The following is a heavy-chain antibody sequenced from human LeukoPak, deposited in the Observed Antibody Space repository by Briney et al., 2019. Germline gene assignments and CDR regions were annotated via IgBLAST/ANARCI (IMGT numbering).Heavy chain of an antibody. Sequence: SETLSLTCTVSGGSIRSYYWSWIRQPPGKGLEWIGYIYYSGSTNYNPSLKSRVKISVDTSKNQFSLKLSSVTAADTAVYYCARGSTSSLWYFEYWGQGTLVTVSS. CDR2: IYYSGST. CDR3: ARGSTSSLWYFEY. CDR1: GGSIRSYY. V-gene: IGHV4-59*08. D-gene: IGHD2-2*01. J-gene: IGHJ4*02.